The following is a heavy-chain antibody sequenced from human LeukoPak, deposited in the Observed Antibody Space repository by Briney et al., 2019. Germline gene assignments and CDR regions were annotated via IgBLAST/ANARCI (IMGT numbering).Heavy chain of an antibody. CDR3: ARGDMTAVAGTSAFDI. V-gene: IGHV3-7*01. CDR2: INKDGSET. J-gene: IGHJ3*02. Sequence: GGSLRLSCAASAFTFSDYWMTWIRQAPGTGLERVANINKDGSETYYVDSVKGRFTISRDNAKKSLYLQMNSLRDDDTAVYYCARGDMTAVAGTSAFDIWGQGTMVTVSS. CDR1: AFTFSDYW. D-gene: IGHD6-19*01.